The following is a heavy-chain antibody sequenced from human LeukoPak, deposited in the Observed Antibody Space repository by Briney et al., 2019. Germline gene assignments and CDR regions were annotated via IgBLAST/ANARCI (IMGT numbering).Heavy chain of an antibody. CDR2: ISNDGSNK. D-gene: IGHD2-15*01. Sequence: GGSLRLSCAASGFTFSSYGMYWVRQAPGKGLEWVAVISNDGSNKYYGDSVKGRFTTSRDNSKNTLYLQMNSLRAEDTAVYYCAKEFPVVVAGATHYNFDYWGQGTLVTVSS. J-gene: IGHJ4*02. CDR3: AKEFPVVVAGATHYNFDY. V-gene: IGHV3-30*18. CDR1: GFTFSSYG.